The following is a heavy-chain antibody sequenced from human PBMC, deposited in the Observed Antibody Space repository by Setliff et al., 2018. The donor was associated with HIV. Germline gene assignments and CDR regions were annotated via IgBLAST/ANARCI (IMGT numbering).Heavy chain of an antibody. CDR3: ATALTANWNYEPHFDY. Sequence: SVKVSCKASGGTFSTFSSSAISWVRQAPGQGLEWMGGVIPIFGTPKYPQKFQGRVTFTADDSTTTAYMELSRLKPDDTAIYYCATALTANWNYEPHFDYWGQGSLVTVSS. CDR2: VIPIFGTP. V-gene: IGHV1-69*13. D-gene: IGHD1-7*01. CDR1: GGTFSTFSSSA. J-gene: IGHJ4*02.